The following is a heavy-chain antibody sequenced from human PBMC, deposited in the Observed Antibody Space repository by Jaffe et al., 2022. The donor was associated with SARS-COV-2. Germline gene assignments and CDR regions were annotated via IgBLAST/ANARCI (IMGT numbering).Heavy chain of an antibody. CDR3: ARQGGSTWSVAPFDH. V-gene: IGHV4-39*01. CDR2: IYYSGTT. D-gene: IGHD6-13*01. Sequence: QLQLKESGPGLVKPSETLSLTCTVSGGSISSSSYYWGWIRQPPGKGLEWIGSIYYSGTTYYTRSLKSRVSMSVDTSRNQLSLKLNSVTAADTAVYYCARQGGSTWSVAPFDHWGQGTLVTVSS. J-gene: IGHJ4*01. CDR1: GGSISSSSYY.